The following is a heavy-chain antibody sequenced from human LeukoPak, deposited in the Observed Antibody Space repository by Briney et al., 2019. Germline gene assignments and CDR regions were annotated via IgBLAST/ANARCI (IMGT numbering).Heavy chain of an antibody. Sequence: PSETLSLTCTVSGGSISSYYWSWIRQPAGKGLEWIGRIYTSGSTNYNPSLKSRVTMSVDTSKNQFSLKLSSVTAADTAVYYCARAIAAHPPGPYYMDVWGKGTTVTVSS. CDR3: ARAIAAHPPGPYYMDV. V-gene: IGHV4-4*07. D-gene: IGHD6-6*01. CDR2: IYTSGST. CDR1: GGSISSYY. J-gene: IGHJ6*03.